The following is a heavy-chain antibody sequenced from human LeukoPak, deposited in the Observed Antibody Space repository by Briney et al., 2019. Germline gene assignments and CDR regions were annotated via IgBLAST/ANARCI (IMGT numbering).Heavy chain of an antibody. J-gene: IGHJ4*02. Sequence: GGSLRLSCAASGFTFSSYDMNWVRQAPGKGLEWVSYISRSSSHIYYADSMKGRLTISRDNAKNSLYLQMNSLRAEDTALYYCAKNYYYDSSGPLDYWGQGTLVTVSS. CDR1: GFTFSSYD. V-gene: IGHV3-21*04. CDR3: AKNYYYDSSGPLDY. D-gene: IGHD3-22*01. CDR2: ISRSSSHI.